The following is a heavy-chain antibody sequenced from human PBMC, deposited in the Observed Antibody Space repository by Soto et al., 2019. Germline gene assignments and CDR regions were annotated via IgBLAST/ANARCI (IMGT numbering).Heavy chain of an antibody. J-gene: IGHJ5*02. CDR2: ISSSGSTI. V-gene: IGHV3-11*01. CDR1: GFTFSDYY. Sequence: GGSLRLSCAASGFTFSDYYMSWIRQAPGKGLEWVSYISSSGSTIYYADSVKGRFTISRDNAKNSLYLQMNSLRAEDTAVYYCARHEYYYDSSGYYGFDPWGQGTLVTVSS. D-gene: IGHD3-22*01. CDR3: ARHEYYYDSSGYYGFDP.